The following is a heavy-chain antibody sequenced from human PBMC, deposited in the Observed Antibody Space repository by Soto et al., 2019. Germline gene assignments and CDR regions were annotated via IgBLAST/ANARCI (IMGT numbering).Heavy chain of an antibody. CDR1: GYSFINYY. V-gene: IGHV1-2*02. CDR3: ARGRGYNPGYILERNDDYYALDV. CDR2: IKPNSGDT. Sequence: VASVKVSCKTSGYSFINYYIHWVRQAPGQGLEWMGWIKPNSGDTSYAQKFQGRVTMTRDTSISTGQMELSSLTSDDTAVYYCARGRGYNPGYILERNDDYYALDVWGQGTTVTVSS. D-gene: IGHD1-1*01. J-gene: IGHJ6*02.